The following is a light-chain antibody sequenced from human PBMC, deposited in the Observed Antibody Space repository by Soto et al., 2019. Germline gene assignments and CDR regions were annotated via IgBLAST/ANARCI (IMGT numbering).Light chain of an antibody. J-gene: IGLJ1*01. CDR2: EVT. CDR1: SGDVGGYNL. Sequence: QSVLTQPASVSGSPGQSITIPCTGTSGDVGGYNLVSWYQQHPGKAPKLMIYEVTERPSGVSNRFSGSKSGNTASLTISGLQPDDEADYYCCSSAGNSDVFGTGTKVTVL. V-gene: IGLV2-23*02. CDR3: CSSAGNSDV.